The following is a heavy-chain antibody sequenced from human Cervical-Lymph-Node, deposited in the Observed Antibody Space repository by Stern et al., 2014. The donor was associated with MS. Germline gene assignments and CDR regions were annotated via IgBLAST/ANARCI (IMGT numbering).Heavy chain of an antibody. V-gene: IGHV3-33*01. D-gene: IGHD3-3*01. CDR3: ARAVLRFLEWLPDY. Sequence: EQLEESGGGVVQPGRSLRLSCAASGFTFSSYGMHWVRQAPGKGLEWVAVIWYDGSNKYYADSVKGRFTISRDNSKNTLYLQMNSLRAEDTAVYYCARAVLRFLEWLPDYWGQGTLVTVSS. CDR1: GFTFSSYG. CDR2: IWYDGSNK. J-gene: IGHJ4*02.